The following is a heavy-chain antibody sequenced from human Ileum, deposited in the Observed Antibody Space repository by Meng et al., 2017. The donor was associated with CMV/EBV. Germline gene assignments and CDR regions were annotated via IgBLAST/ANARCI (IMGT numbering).Heavy chain of an antibody. CDR1: GFTFDDYA. D-gene: IGHD2-2*01. CDR2: ISWNTGSV. Sequence: GGSLRLSCATSGFTFDDYAMHWVRQAPGKGLEWVSGISWNTGSVGYADSVQGRFTISRDNAKNSLYLQLDSLRAEDTALYYCAKDGRDCSGTRCHGRYFDYWGQGTMVTVSS. CDR3: AKDGRDCSGTRCHGRYFDY. J-gene: IGHJ4*02. V-gene: IGHV3-9*01.